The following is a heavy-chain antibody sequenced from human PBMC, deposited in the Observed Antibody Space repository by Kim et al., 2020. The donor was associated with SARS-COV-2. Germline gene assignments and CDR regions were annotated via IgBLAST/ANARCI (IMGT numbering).Heavy chain of an antibody. D-gene: IGHD6-13*01. CDR3: ARVPLIAAADDYYYYGMDV. V-gene: IGHV3-21*01. J-gene: IGHJ6*02. Sequence: GGSLRLSCAASGFTFSSYSMNWVRQAPGKGLEWVSSISSSSSYIYYADSVKGRFTISRDNAKNSLYLQMNSLRAEDTAVYYCARVPLIAAADDYYYYGMDVWGQGTTVTVSS. CDR2: ISSSSSYI. CDR1: GFTFSSYS.